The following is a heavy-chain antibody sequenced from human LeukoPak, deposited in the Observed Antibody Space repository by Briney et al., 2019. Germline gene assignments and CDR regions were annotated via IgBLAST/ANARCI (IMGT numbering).Heavy chain of an antibody. J-gene: IGHJ5*02. CDR2: INPSGGST. D-gene: IGHD1-26*01. Sequence: ASVKVSCKASGYTFTSYYMHWVRQAPGQGLEWMGIINPSGGSTSYAQKFQGRVTMTRDTSTSTVYMELSSLRSEDTAVYYCARASGGYYAEGNWFDPWGQGTLVTVSS. CDR3: ARASGGYYAEGNWFDP. CDR1: GYTFTSYY. V-gene: IGHV1-46*01.